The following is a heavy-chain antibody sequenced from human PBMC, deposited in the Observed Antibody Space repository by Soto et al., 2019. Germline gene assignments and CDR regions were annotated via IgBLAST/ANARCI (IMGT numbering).Heavy chain of an antibody. D-gene: IGHD3-10*02. CDR3: AKDYDRGVINYFDY. CDR1: GFTFSSYA. J-gene: IGHJ4*02. CDR2: ISGSGGST. V-gene: IGHV3-23*01. Sequence: HPGGSLRLSCAASGFTFSSYAMSWVRHAPGKGLEWVSAISGSGGSTYYADSVKGRFTISRYNSKNTLYLQMNSLRAEDTAVYYCAKDYDRGVINYFDYWGQGTLVTVSS.